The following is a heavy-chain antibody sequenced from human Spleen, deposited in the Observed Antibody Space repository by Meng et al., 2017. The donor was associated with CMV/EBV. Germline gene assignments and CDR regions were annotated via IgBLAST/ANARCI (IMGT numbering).Heavy chain of an antibody. CDR1: GFTFSSYW. V-gene: IGHV3-9*01. J-gene: IGHJ6*02. D-gene: IGHD4-23*01. CDR3: AKELTTVVDFYYYGMDV. CDR2: ISWNSGRI. Sequence: SLKISCAASGFTFSSYWMHWVHQAPGKGLEWVSGISWNSGRIGYADSVKSRFTISRDNAKNSLYLQMNSLRAEDTALYYCAKELTTVVDFYYYGMDVWGQGTTVTVSS.